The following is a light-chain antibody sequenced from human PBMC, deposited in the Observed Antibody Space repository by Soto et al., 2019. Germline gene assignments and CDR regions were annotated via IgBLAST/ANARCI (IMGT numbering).Light chain of an antibody. CDR3: QQSDSTPLT. CDR1: QNINNY. CDR2: STS. V-gene: IGKV1-39*01. Sequence: DLQMTQSPSSLSASVGDRVTITCRASQNINNYLNWYQQKPGKAPNLLIYSTSNLQSGVPSRFSGSGSGTDFTLTISSLQPEDFASYYCQQSDSTPLTFGGGTKVEI. J-gene: IGKJ4*01.